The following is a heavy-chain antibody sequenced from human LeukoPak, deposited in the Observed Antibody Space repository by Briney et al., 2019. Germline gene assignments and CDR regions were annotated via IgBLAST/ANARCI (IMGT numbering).Heavy chain of an antibody. CDR1: GYTFTSYD. V-gene: IGHV1-8*01. Sequence: VASVKVSCKASGYTFTSYDINWVRQATGQGLEWMGWMNPNSGNTGYTQKFPGRVTMTRNTSISTAYMELSSLRSDDTAVYYCARGHYGGNIPRYYMDVWGKGTTVTVSS. D-gene: IGHD4-23*01. CDR3: ARGHYGGNIPRYYMDV. CDR2: MNPNSGNT. J-gene: IGHJ6*03.